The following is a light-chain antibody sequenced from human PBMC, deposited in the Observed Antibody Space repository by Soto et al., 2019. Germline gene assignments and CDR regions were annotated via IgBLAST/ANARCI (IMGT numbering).Light chain of an antibody. Sequence: IQMTQSPPTLSASVGDTVTITCRASQTISGCLAWYQQRPGKAPNLLIFDASTLESGVPSRFSGSGSGTTFTLTISSLQSDDFATYYCLQYNGYYRTFGQGTKVDI. V-gene: IGKV1-5*01. CDR2: DAS. CDR3: LQYNGYYRT. J-gene: IGKJ1*01. CDR1: QTISGC.